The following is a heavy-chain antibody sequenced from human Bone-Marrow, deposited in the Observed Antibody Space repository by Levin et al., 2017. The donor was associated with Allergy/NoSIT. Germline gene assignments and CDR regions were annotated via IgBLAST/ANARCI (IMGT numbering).Heavy chain of an antibody. CDR3: AREVSMNGTFDS. CDR1: GDSVSSESYY. D-gene: IGHD5/OR15-5a*01. J-gene: IGHJ4*02. V-gene: IGHV4-61*01. CDR2: ISSSWST. Sequence: PSETLSLTCTVSGDSVSSESYYWTWIRQPPGKGLEWISYISSSWSTKYNPSLKSRVAISVDTSKNQFSLKLTSVTAADTAVYYCAREVSMNGTFDSWGQGTLVTVSS.